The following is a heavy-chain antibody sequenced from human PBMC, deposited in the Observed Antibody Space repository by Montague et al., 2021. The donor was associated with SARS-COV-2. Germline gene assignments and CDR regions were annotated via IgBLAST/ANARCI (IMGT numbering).Heavy chain of an antibody. V-gene: IGHV4-59*08. J-gene: IGHJ4*02. CDR3: ARGFDY. CDR1: GGSISSYY. CDR2: IYYSGSV. Sequence: SETLSLTCTVSGGSISSYYWSWIRQPPGKGLEWIGYIYYSGSVNYNPSLKSRVTISVDTSKNQFSLKLSSVTAADTAVYYCARGFDYWGQGTLVAVSS.